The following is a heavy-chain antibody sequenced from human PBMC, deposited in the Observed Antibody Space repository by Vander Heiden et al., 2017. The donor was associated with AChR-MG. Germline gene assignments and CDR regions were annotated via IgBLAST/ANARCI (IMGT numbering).Heavy chain of an antibody. CDR2: IRSKANSYAT. CDR3: TFHRGDGYKSDAFDI. V-gene: IGHV3-73*01. Sequence: EVQLVESGGGLVQPGGSLTLSCAASDFPSSASAMHWVRQASGKGLEWVGHIRSKANSYATVYVASVKGRFTISRDDSRNTAYLQMNSLKTEDTAVYYCTFHRGDGYKSDAFDIWGQGTMVTVSS. CDR1: DFPSSASA. D-gene: IGHD3-10*01. J-gene: IGHJ3*02.